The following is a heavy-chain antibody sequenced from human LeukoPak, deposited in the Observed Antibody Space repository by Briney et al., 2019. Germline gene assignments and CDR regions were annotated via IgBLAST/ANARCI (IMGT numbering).Heavy chain of an antibody. CDR1: GFTFSSYA. CDR2: ISGSGSST. J-gene: IGHJ4*02. D-gene: IGHD5-12*01. V-gene: IGHV3-23*01. CDR3: AKDFSGYDTCDY. Sequence: PGGSLRLSCAASGFTFSSYAMSWVRQAPGKGLEWVSAISGSGSSTYYADSVKGRLTISRDNSKNTLYLQMNSLRAEDTAVYYCAKDFSGYDTCDYWGQGTLVTVSS.